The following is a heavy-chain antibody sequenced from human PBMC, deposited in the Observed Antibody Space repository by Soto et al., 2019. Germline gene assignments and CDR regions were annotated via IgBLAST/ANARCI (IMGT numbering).Heavy chain of an antibody. CDR1: GFTFRNYD. CDR2: ISAAGDR. J-gene: IGHJ6*02. CDR3: ARTDRDFYGLDV. Sequence: EVQLVESGGGLVQPGGSLSLSCEASGFTFRNYDMHWVRQGTGKGLEWVSGISAAGDRDYADTVEGRFTISRENAQNSFFLQTNSLRVGDTAVYYCARTDRDFYGLDVWCQGTTVIVSS. V-gene: IGHV3-13*05.